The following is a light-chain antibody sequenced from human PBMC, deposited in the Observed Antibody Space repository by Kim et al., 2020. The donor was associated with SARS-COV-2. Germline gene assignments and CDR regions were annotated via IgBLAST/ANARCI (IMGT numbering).Light chain of an antibody. CDR3: QHRRTWPLT. J-gene: IGKJ2*01. V-gene: IGKV3-11*01. CDR2: DAS. CDR1: QYIDNW. Sequence: EIVLTQSPATLSLSPGERATLSCRASQYIDNWLAWYQQKPGQVPTLLIYDASNRATGIPARFSGSGSGTDFTLTISSLEPEDFAVYYCQHRRTWPLTFGQGTKLEI.